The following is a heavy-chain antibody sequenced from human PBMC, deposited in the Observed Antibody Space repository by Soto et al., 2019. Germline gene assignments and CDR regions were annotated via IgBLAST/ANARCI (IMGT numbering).Heavy chain of an antibody. CDR2: ISWNSGSI. D-gene: IGHD2-15*01. Sequence: EVQLVESGGGLVQPGRSLRLSCAASGFTFDDYAMHWVRQAPGKGLEWVSGISWNSGSIGYADSVKGRFTISRDNSKNSLYLQMNSLRFEYTALYCCAKDKLDIVVLLAANWVSGGFDYWGQVTLVTVSS. J-gene: IGHJ4*02. CDR3: AKDKLDIVVLLAANWVSGGFDY. V-gene: IGHV3-9*01. CDR1: GFTFDDYA.